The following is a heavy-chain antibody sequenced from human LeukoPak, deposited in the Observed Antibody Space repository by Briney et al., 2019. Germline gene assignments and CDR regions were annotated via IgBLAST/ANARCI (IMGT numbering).Heavy chain of an antibody. J-gene: IGHJ4*02. D-gene: IGHD3-16*01. CDR2: ISSSGSTI. CDR1: GFTFSGYE. V-gene: IGHV3-48*03. CDR3: AGVRAYYFDY. Sequence: GGSLRLSCAASGFTFSGYEMNWVRQAPGKGLEWVSYISSSGSTIYYADSVKGRFTISRDNAKNSLYLQMNSLRAEDTAVYYCAGVRAYYFDYWGQGTLVTVPS.